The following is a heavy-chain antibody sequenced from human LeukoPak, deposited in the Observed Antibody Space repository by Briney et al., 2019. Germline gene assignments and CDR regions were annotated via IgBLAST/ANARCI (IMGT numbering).Heavy chain of an antibody. D-gene: IGHD5-18*01. CDR3: ARRHGYGFYFDY. Sequence: GGSLRLSCAASGFTFSSYWMSWVHQAPGKGLEWVANIKQDGRERYYVDSVKGRFTISRDNAKNSLYLQMNSLRAEDTAVYYCARRHGYGFYFDYWGQGTLVTVSS. CDR2: IKQDGRER. CDR1: GFTFSSYW. V-gene: IGHV3-7*01. J-gene: IGHJ4*02.